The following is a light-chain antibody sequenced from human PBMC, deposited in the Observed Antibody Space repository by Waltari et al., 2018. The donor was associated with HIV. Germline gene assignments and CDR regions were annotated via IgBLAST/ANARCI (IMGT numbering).Light chain of an antibody. CDR2: YNS. J-gene: IGLJ3*02. Sequence: SYALTQPPSVSVAPGAAAIISRGGWNIGRQSVHWYKQQPGQAPVLVVCYNSYRAPGIPDRFSGSNSGHTATLTITRVEAGDEAAYYCQVWDSSNDHVLFGGGTELTVL. CDR3: QVWDSSNDHVL. V-gene: IGLV3-21*04. CDR1: NIGRQS.